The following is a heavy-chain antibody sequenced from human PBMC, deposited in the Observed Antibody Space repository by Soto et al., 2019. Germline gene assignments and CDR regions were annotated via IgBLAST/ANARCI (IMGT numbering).Heavy chain of an antibody. CDR1: GFTLSSYW. CDR3: ARDRELRYFDWLLFDY. J-gene: IGHJ4*02. Sequence: GGSLRLSCAASGFTLSSYWMSWVRQAPGKGLEWVANIKQDGSEKYYVDSVKGRFTISRDNAKNSLYLQMNSLRAEDTAVYYCARDRELRYFDWLLFDYWGQGTLVTVSS. V-gene: IGHV3-7*01. D-gene: IGHD3-9*01. CDR2: IKQDGSEK.